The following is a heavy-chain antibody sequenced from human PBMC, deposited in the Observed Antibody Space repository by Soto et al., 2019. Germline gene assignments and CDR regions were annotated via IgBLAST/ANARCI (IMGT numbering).Heavy chain of an antibody. J-gene: IGHJ4*02. Sequence: EVQLVESGGGLGQHGGSLRLSCVVSGFTFSTSSMNWVRQATGKGLEWVSYISSSSNTLYADSVKGRFTISSDNAKKSLYLQMSSLRDEGPAVYYCTRVSWSGYLTIDYWDQGTLVTVSS. CDR1: GFTFSTSS. CDR2: ISSSSNTL. D-gene: IGHD3-3*01. V-gene: IGHV3-48*02. CDR3: TRVSWSGYLTIDY.